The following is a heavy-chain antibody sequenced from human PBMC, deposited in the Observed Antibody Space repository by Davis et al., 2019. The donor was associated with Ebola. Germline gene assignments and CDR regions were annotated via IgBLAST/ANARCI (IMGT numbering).Heavy chain of an antibody. V-gene: IGHV1-8*01. CDR2: MNPNSGNT. D-gene: IGHD2-2*01. Sequence: ASVKVSCKASGYTFTSYDINWVRQATGQGLEWMGWMNPNSGNTGYAQKFQGRVTMTRNTSISTAYMELSSLRSEDTAVYYCERGRIVVVPALNWFDPWGQGTLVTVSS. CDR1: GYTFTSYD. J-gene: IGHJ5*02. CDR3: ERGRIVVVPALNWFDP.